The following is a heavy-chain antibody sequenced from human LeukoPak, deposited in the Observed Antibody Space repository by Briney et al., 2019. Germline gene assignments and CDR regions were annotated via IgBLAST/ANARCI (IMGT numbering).Heavy chain of an antibody. CDR2: IKQDGSEK. CDR3: AGITGIAAAGDY. J-gene: IGHJ4*02. Sequence: GGSLRLSCAASGFTFSTYWMNWVRQAPGKGLEWVANIKQDGSEKYYVDSVKGRFTISRDNARNSLYLQMNSLRAEDTAVYYCAGITGIAAAGDYWGQGTLVTVSS. V-gene: IGHV3-7*04. D-gene: IGHD6-13*01. CDR1: GFTFSTYW.